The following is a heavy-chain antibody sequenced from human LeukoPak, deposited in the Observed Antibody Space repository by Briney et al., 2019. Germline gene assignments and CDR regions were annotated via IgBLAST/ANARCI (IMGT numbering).Heavy chain of an antibody. CDR2: IIPIFGTA. D-gene: IGHD3-3*01. V-gene: IGHV1-69*05. CDR3: ARGVLRFLEWHPWGGAFDI. Sequence: SVKVSCKASGGTFSSYAISWVRQAPGQGLKWMGGIIPIFGTANYAQKFQGRVTITTDESTSTAYMELSSLRSEDTAVYYCARGVLRFLEWHPWGGAFDIWGQGTMVTVSS. J-gene: IGHJ3*02. CDR1: GGTFSSYA.